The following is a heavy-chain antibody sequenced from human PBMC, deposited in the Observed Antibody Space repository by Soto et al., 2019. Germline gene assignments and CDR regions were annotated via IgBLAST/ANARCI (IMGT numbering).Heavy chain of an antibody. CDR2: IYYSGGT. V-gene: IGHV4-59*01. Sequence: SETLALTCNVSGVTMKGYYWNWIRQPPGKTLEWIGSIYYSGGTNYNPSVKSRVTISVDRSKNHFSRKFNSQTAADTAVYSCAIGTLITIAAPYSWGQGRLVTV. CDR3: AIGTLITIAAPYS. CDR1: GVTMKGYY. D-gene: IGHD6-13*01. J-gene: IGHJ4*02.